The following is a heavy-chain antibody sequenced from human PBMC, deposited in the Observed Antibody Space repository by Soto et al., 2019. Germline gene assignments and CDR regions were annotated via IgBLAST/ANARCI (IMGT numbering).Heavy chain of an antibody. CDR2: INHSGST. J-gene: IGHJ6*02. CDR3: ARQRIMITFGGVIVIPYYYYGMDV. D-gene: IGHD3-16*02. Sequence: SETLSLTFAVYCGSLRGYYWSWIRQPPGKGRGGIGEINHSGSTNYNPSLKSRVTISVDTSKNQFSLKLSSVTAADTAVYYCARQRIMITFGGVIVIPYYYYGMDVWGHGTTVTVSS. CDR1: CGSLRGYY. V-gene: IGHV4-34*01.